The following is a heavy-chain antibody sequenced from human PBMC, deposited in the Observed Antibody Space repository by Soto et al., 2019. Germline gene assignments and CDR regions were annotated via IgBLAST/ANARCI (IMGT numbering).Heavy chain of an antibody. V-gene: IGHV1-69*01. J-gene: IGHJ6*02. D-gene: IGHD5-12*01. CDR2: ICPIFGTA. Sequence: QVQLVQSGAEVKKPGSSVKVSCKASGGTFSSYAISWVRQAPGQGREWMGGICPIFGTANYAQKFQGRVTITAEESTSTAYMELSSLRSEDTAVYYCAIAVGGYPNYYYGMDVWGQGTTVTVSS. CDR1: GGTFSSYA. CDR3: AIAVGGYPNYYYGMDV.